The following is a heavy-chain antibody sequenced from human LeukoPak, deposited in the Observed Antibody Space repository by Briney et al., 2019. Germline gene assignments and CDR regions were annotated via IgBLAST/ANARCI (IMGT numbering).Heavy chain of an antibody. CDR3: ARTIREQWLTIDY. J-gene: IGHJ4*02. CDR1: GFTFSNYW. CDR2: IKQDGSAK. D-gene: IGHD6-19*01. V-gene: IGHV3-7*04. Sequence: GGSLRLSCAASGFTFSNYWMNWVRQAPGKGLEWVANIKQDGSAKYYVDSVKGRFSISRDNAKNSLYLQMNSLGAEDTAVYYCARTIREQWLTIDYWGQGTLVTVSS.